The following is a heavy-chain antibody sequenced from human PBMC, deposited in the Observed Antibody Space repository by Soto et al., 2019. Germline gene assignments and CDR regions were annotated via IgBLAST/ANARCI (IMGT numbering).Heavy chain of an antibody. J-gene: IGHJ4*02. Sequence: ETLSLTCTVSGGSISSYYWSWIRQPAGKGLEWIGRIYTSGSTNYNPSLKSRVTMSVDTSKNQFSLKLSSVTAADTAVYYFATSIKTYYDILTGPSYYFDYWGQGTLVTVS. V-gene: IGHV4-4*07. CDR3: ATSIKTYYDILTGPSYYFDY. D-gene: IGHD3-9*01. CDR2: IYTSGST. CDR1: GGSISSYY.